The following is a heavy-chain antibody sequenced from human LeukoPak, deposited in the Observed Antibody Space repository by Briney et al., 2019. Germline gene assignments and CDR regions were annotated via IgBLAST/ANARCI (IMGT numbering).Heavy chain of an antibody. D-gene: IGHD6-19*01. J-gene: IGHJ5*02. Sequence: SETLSLTCTVSGGSVSSGSYHWSWIRQPPGKGLEWIGYIYYSGSTNYNPSLKSRVTISVDTSKNQFSLKLSSVTAADTAVYYCARAGVSQWLVRSDNWFDPWGQGTLVTVSS. V-gene: IGHV4-61*01. CDR1: GGSVSSGSYH. CDR3: ARAGVSQWLVRSDNWFDP. CDR2: IYYSGST.